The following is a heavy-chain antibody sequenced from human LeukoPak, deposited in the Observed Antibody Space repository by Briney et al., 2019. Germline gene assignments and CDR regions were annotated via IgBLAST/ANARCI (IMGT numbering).Heavy chain of an antibody. D-gene: IGHD2-8*01. CDR1: GFTFGDYA. CDR3: TRDFYGTSSLYCTNGVCYTRLFDY. CDR2: IRSKAYGCTT. J-gene: IGHJ4*02. Sequence: GGSLRLSCTASGFTFGDYAMSWFRQAPGKGLEWVGFIRSKAYGCTTEYAASVKGRFTISRDDSKSIAYLQMNSLKTEDTAVYYCTRDFYGTSSLYCTNGVCYTRLFDYWGQGTLVTVSS. V-gene: IGHV3-49*03.